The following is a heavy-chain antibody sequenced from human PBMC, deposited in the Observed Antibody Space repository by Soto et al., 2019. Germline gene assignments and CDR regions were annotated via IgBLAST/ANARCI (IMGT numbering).Heavy chain of an antibody. CDR1: GFTFTSSA. Sequence: SVKVSCKASGFTFTSSAVQWVRQARGQRLEWIGWIVVGSGNTNYAQKFQERVTITRDMSTSTAYMELSSLRSEDTAVYYCAAEGLPDYYYYGMDVWGQGTTVTVSS. CDR3: AAEGLPDYYYYGMDV. J-gene: IGHJ6*02. D-gene: IGHD5-12*01. CDR2: IVVGSGNT. V-gene: IGHV1-58*01.